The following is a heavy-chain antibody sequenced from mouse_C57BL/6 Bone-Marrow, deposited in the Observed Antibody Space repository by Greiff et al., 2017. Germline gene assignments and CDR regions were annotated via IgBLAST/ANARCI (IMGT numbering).Heavy chain of an antibody. V-gene: IGHV14-1*01. Sequence: VQLQQSGAELVRPGASVKLSCTASGFNIKDYYMHWVKQRPEQGLEWIGRIDPEDGDTEYAPKFQGKATMTADTSSNPAYLQLSSLTSEDTAVYYCTTGGYSPYYFDYWGQGTTLTVSS. D-gene: IGHD2-14*01. CDR1: GFNIKDYY. J-gene: IGHJ2*01. CDR3: TTGGYSPYYFDY. CDR2: IDPEDGDT.